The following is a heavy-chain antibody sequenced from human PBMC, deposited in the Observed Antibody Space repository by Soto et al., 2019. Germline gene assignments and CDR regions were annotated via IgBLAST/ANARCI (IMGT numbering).Heavy chain of an antibody. V-gene: IGHV3-23*01. D-gene: IGHD2-2*01. Sequence: GGSLRLSCAASGFTFSSYAMSWVRQAPGKGLEWVSAISGSGGSTYYADSVKGRFTISRDNSKNTLYLQMNSLRAEDTAVYYCAKTAVPAAMKTVTTYYFDYWGQGTLVTVSS. CDR3: AKTAVPAAMKTVTTYYFDY. CDR1: GFTFSSYA. CDR2: ISGSGGST. J-gene: IGHJ4*02.